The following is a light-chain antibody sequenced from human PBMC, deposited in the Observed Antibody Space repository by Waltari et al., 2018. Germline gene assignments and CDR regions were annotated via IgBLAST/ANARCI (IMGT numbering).Light chain of an antibody. V-gene: IGKV3-20*01. J-gene: IGKJ1*01. Sequence: IVLTQSPGRLSLSPGESATLSCKASQSVAKYLAWYQQKPGQAPRLLIYHASIRATGIPDRLRGSEYGTDFSLTISRLEPEDFAVYFCQKYVNLPATFGQGTTVEV. CDR2: HAS. CDR3: QKYVNLPAT. CDR1: QSVAKY.